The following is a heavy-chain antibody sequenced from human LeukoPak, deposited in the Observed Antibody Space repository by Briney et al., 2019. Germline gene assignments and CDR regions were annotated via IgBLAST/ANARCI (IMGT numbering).Heavy chain of an antibody. CDR3: ARIAGAGNFDY. J-gene: IGHJ4*02. Sequence: GGSLRLSCAASGFTFSSYTMNWVRQAPGKGLEWVSYISSSATTIYYADSVKGRFTISRDNAKNSLFLQMNSLRAEDTALYYCARIAGAGNFDYWGQGALVTVSS. CDR2: ISSSATTI. D-gene: IGHD6-13*01. CDR1: GFTFSSYT. V-gene: IGHV3-48*03.